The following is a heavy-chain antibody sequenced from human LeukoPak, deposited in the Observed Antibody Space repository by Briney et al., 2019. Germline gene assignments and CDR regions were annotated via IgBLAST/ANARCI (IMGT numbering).Heavy chain of an antibody. CDR2: IYPDDSDT. Sequence: GASLQISCKGSGYHFTKHWIGWVRQMPGKGLEWMGIIYPDDSDTKYSPSFEGQVTISVDKSISTAYLQWSSLKASDTAIYYCARLVRLLTDWFDPWGQGTLVTVSS. CDR1: GYHFTKHW. D-gene: IGHD3-10*02. CDR3: ARLVRLLTDWFDP. J-gene: IGHJ5*02. V-gene: IGHV5-51*01.